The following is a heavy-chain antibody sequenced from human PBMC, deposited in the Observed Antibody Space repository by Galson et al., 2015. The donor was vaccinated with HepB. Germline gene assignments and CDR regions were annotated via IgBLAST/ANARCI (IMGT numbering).Heavy chain of an antibody. Sequence: SLRLSCAASGFTFSSSTMNWVRQAPGRGLEWVSCISTSGSPMFYADSVKGRFTISRDNAKNSLYLQMNSLRAEDTAVYYCATSFDSWGQGILVTVSS. CDR2: ISTSGSPM. J-gene: IGHJ4*02. CDR3: ATSFDS. CDR1: GFTFSSST. V-gene: IGHV3-48*04.